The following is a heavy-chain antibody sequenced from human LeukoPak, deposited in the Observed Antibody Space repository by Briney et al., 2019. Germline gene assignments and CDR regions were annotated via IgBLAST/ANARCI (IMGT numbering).Heavy chain of an antibody. V-gene: IGHV7-4-1*02. CDR3: ARDQAAAGTVRGNWFDP. D-gene: IGHD6-13*01. CDR1: GYTFTSYA. CDR2: INTNTGNP. J-gene: IGHJ5*02. Sequence: ASVKVSCKASGYTFTSYAMNWVRQAPGQGLEWMGWINTNTGNPTYAQGFTGRFVFSLDTSVSTAYLQISSLKAEDTAVYYCARDQAAAGTVRGNWFDPWGQGTLVTVSS.